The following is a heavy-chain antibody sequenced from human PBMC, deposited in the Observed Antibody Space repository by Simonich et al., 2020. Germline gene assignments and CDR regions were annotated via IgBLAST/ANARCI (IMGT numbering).Heavy chain of an antibody. Sequence: EVQLVESGGGLVKPGGSLRLSCAASGFTFSSYSMNWVRQAPGKGLEWVSSISSSSSYIYYADSGKGRFTSSRDKAKNSLYLQMNSLRAEDTAVYYCARWIAVAGTGAYGMDVWGQGTTVTVSS. CDR3: ARWIAVAGTGAYGMDV. V-gene: IGHV3-21*01. D-gene: IGHD6-19*01. J-gene: IGHJ6*02. CDR1: GFTFSSYS. CDR2: ISSSSSYI.